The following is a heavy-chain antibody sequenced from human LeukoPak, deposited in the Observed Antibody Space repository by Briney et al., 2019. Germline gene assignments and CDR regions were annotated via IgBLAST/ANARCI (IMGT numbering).Heavy chain of an antibody. J-gene: IGHJ4*02. CDR2: IIPILGIA. D-gene: IGHD6-19*01. Sequence: SVKVSCKASGDTFSSYAISWVRQAPGQGLEWMGRIIPILGIANYAQKFQGRVTITADKSTSTAYMELSSLRSEDTAVYYCAKDLGYSSGWYSTGSGDYWGQGTLVTVSS. CDR3: AKDLGYSSGWYSTGSGDY. V-gene: IGHV1-69*04. CDR1: GDTFSSYA.